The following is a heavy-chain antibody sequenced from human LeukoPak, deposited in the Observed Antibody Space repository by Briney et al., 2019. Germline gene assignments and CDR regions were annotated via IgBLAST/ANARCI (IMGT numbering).Heavy chain of an antibody. Sequence: PGGSLRLSCAASGFTFSNYAIHWARQAPDKGLEWVAYIRYDGSNENYADSVKGRFTISRDNSKNTLYLQMNSLRAEDTAVYYCASGGFPYYFDYWGQGTLVTVSS. D-gene: IGHD3-16*01. V-gene: IGHV3-30*02. CDR1: GFTFSNYA. CDR2: IRYDGSNE. CDR3: ASGGFPYYFDY. J-gene: IGHJ4*02.